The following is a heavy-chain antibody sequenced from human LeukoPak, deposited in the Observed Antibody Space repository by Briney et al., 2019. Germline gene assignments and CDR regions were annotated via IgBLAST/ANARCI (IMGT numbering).Heavy chain of an antibody. D-gene: IGHD6-19*01. CDR2: INHSGST. CDR1: GGSFSGYY. V-gene: IGHV4-34*01. Sequence: PSETLSLTCAVYGGSFSGYYWSWIRQPPGKGLEWIWEINHSGSTNYNPSLKSRVTISVDTSKNQFSLKLSSVTAADTAVYYCARGPRGAYSSGLYYFDYWGQGTLVTVSS. J-gene: IGHJ4*02. CDR3: ARGPRGAYSSGLYYFDY.